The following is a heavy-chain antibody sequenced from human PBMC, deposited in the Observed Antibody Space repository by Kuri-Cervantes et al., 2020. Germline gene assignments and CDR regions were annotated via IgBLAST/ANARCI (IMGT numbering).Heavy chain of an antibody. CDR3: ASTVYGYYMDV. V-gene: IGHV4-59*01. CDR1: GGSISSYY. CDR2: IYYSGST. D-gene: IGHD5/OR15-5a*01. J-gene: IGHJ6*03. Sequence: SETLSLTCTVSGGSISSYYWSWIRQPPGKGLEWIGYIYYSGSTNYNPSLKSRVTISVDTSKNQFSLKLSSVTAADTAVYYCASTVYGYYMDVWGRGTTVTVSS.